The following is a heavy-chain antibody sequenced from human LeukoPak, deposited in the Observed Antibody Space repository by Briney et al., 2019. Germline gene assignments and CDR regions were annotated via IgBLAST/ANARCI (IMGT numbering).Heavy chain of an antibody. CDR1: GFTFSNYA. J-gene: IGHJ4*02. Sequence: PPGGSLRLSCSASGFTFSNYAMSWVRQAPGKGLEWGSTINGTGGSAKYADSVKGRFTFSRDNSKDTLYLQMTGLRAEDTAVYYCAKDQGGRYYDSLAGYYPENFFDYWGQGTLVTVSS. CDR3: AKDQGGRYYDSLAGYYPENFFDY. D-gene: IGHD3-9*01. V-gene: IGHV3-23*01. CDR2: INGTGGSA.